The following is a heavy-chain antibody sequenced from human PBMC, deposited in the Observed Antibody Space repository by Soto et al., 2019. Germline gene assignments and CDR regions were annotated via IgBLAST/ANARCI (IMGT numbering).Heavy chain of an antibody. V-gene: IGHV3-30-3*01. J-gene: IGHJ4*01. D-gene: IGHD4-17*01. Sequence: QVQLVESGGGVVQPGRSLRLSCAASGFTFSTYAMQWVRQAPGKGLEWVAVISYDGSTKYYADSVKGRFTISRDNSQNLLYLQMNPLRPEDTAVYYCARVRTTVLIDHWGHGTLVTVSP. CDR3: ARVRTTVLIDH. CDR2: ISYDGSTK. CDR1: GFTFSTYA.